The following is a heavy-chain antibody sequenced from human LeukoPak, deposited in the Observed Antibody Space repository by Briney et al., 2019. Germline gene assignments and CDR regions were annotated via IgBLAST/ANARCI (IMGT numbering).Heavy chain of an antibody. Sequence: SETLSLTCTVSGGSISSYYWSWIRQPPGKGLEWIGYIYYSGTTNYNPSPKSRVTMSVDTSQNQFSLKLRSVTAADTAVYYCAREMGYSYGYWYFDVWGRGTLVTVSS. CDR1: GGSISSYY. CDR3: AREMGYSYGYWYFDV. J-gene: IGHJ2*01. D-gene: IGHD5-18*01. CDR2: IYYSGTT. V-gene: IGHV4-59*12.